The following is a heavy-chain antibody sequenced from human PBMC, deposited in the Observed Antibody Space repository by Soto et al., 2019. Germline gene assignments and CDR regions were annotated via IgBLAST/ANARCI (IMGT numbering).Heavy chain of an antibody. Sequence: EVQLVESGGGLVQPGGSLRLSCAASGFTFSGYWMHWVRQTPGKGLVWVSRINSDGTSTSYADSVKGRFTISRDNAKNTLYLQMNSVRAEDTAVYYCARGRSFYGMDVWGQGTTVTVSS. CDR3: ARGRSFYGMDV. V-gene: IGHV3-74*01. CDR2: INSDGTST. J-gene: IGHJ6*02. CDR1: GFTFSGYW.